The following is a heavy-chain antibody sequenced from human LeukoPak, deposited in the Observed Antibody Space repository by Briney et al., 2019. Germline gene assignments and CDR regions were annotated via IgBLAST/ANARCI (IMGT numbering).Heavy chain of an antibody. D-gene: IGHD6-13*01. J-gene: IGHJ4*02. Sequence: KPSETLSLTCAVYGGSFSGYYWSWIRQPPGKGLEWIGEINHSGSTNYNPSLKSRVTISVDTSKNQFSLKLSSVTAADTAVYYCANPGYSSSYGGGDWGQGTLVTVSS. CDR3: ANPGYSSSYGGGD. V-gene: IGHV4-34*01. CDR2: INHSGST. CDR1: GGSFSGYY.